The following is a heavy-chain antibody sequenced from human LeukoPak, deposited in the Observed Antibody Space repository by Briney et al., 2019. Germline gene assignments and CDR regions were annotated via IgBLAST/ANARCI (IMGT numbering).Heavy chain of an antibody. Sequence: ASVKVSCKASGGTFSSYAISWVRQAPGQGLEWMGGIIPIFGTANYAQKFQGRVTITADESTSTAYMELSSLGSEDTAVYYCARLSKYSSSGNDYWGQGTLVTVSS. CDR1: GGTFSSYA. J-gene: IGHJ4*02. D-gene: IGHD6-6*01. CDR2: IIPIFGTA. CDR3: ARLSKYSSSGNDY. V-gene: IGHV1-69*13.